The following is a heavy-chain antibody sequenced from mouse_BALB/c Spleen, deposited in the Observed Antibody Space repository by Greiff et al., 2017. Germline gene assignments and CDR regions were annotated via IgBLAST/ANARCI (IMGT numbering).Heavy chain of an antibody. CDR1: GYTFSSYW. D-gene: IGHD1-2*01. CDR2: ILPGSGST. V-gene: IGHV1-9*01. CDR3: ARWRYYGYGYAMDY. Sequence: QVQLQQSGAELMKPGASVKISCKATGYTFSSYWIEWVKQRPGHGLEWIGEILPGSGSTNYNEKFKGKATFTADTSSNTAYMQLSSLTSEDSAVYYCARWRYYGYGYAMDYWGQGTSVTVSS. J-gene: IGHJ4*01.